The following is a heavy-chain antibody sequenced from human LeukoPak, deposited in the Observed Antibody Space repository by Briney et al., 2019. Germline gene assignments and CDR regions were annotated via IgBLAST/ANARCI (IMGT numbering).Heavy chain of an antibody. J-gene: IGHJ4*02. D-gene: IGHD3-3*01. V-gene: IGHV4-31*03. Sequence: SETLSLTCTVSGGSISSGDYYWSWIRQHPGKGLEWIGYIYYSGSTYYNPSLKSRVTISVDTSKNQFSLKLSSVTAADTAVYYCARAMASLRFLEWLAYFDYWGQGTLVTVSS. CDR3: ARAMASLRFLEWLAYFDY. CDR2: IYYSGST. CDR1: GGSISSGDYY.